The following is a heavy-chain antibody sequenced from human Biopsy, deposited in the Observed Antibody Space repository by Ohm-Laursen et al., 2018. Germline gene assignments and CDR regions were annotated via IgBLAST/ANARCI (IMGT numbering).Heavy chain of an antibody. J-gene: IGHJ4*02. CDR2: IKSESDGGTT. CDR3: STMATF. V-gene: IGHV3-15*01. Sequence: SLRLSCAASGFPFSKAWMNWVRQAPGKGLEWVGRIKSESDGGTTDYAGPVTGRFTISRDDSKNTLYVQMSSLKTEDTAVYYCSTMATFWGQGTLVTVSS. D-gene: IGHD3-16*01. CDR1: GFPFSKAW.